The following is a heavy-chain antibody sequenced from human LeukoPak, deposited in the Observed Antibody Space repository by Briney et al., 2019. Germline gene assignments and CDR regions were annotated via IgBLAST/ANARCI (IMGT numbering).Heavy chain of an antibody. J-gene: IGHJ4*02. V-gene: IGHV3-30*02. CDR3: ARSSSSWYYFDY. CDR2: IRYDGSNK. CDR1: GFTFSSYG. D-gene: IGHD6-13*01. Sequence: GGSLRLSCAASGFTFSSYGMHWVCQAPGKGLEWVAFIRYDGSNKYYAGSVKGRFTISRDNSKNTLYLQMNSLRAEDTAVYYCARSSSSWYYFDYWGQGTLVTVSS.